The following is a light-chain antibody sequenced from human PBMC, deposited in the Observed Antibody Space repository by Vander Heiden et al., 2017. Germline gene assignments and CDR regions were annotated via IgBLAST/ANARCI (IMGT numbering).Light chain of an antibody. V-gene: IGKV3-20*01. CDR2: GTS. CDR1: QSVSSSH. J-gene: IGKJ3*01. Sequence: EMVLTQSPATLSLSPGERASLSCWASQSVSSSHLVWYQQKPGQAPRLLIHGTSNRATGITDRFSGSGSGTDFTLTISRLEPEDSAVYYCQQYGSSLFTFGPGTKVVVK. CDR3: QQYGSSLFT.